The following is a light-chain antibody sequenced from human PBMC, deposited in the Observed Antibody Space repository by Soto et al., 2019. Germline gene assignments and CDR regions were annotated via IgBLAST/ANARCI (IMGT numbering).Light chain of an antibody. J-gene: IGLJ1*01. CDR1: SSNIGAGYD. Sequence: QSVLTQPPSVSGAPGQRVTISCTGSSSNIGAGYDVHWSQQLPGTAPKLLIYGNSNRPSGVPDRFFGSKSGTSASLAITGLQAEDEADYYCRSYDSSLSGYVFGTGTKVTVL. CDR3: RSYDSSLSGYV. CDR2: GNS. V-gene: IGLV1-40*01.